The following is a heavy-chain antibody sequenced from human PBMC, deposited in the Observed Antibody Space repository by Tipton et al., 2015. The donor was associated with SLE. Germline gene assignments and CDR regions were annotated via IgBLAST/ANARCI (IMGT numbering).Heavy chain of an antibody. V-gene: IGHV3-21*03. CDR1: GFTFSSYS. J-gene: IGHJ4*02. CDR2: ISSSSSYI. D-gene: IGHD3-9*01. Sequence: GSLRLSCAASGFTFSSYSMNWVRQAPGKGLEWVSSISSSSSYIYYADSVKGRFTISRDNAKNSLYLQMNSLRAEDTAVYYCARARDILTGYWDYWGQGTLVTVSS. CDR3: ARARDILTGYWDY.